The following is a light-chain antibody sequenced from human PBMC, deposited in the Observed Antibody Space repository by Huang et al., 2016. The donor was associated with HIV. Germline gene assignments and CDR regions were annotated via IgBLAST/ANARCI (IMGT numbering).Light chain of an antibody. J-gene: IGKJ3*01. CDR3: LQLNNYPGT. CDR1: QDINSH. CDR2: AAS. V-gene: IGKV1-9*01. Sequence: IQLTQSPSSLSASVGDRVTITCRASQDINSHLAWYQQKPGKAPKLLIYAASTLESGVPSRFSGSGSGSDFTLTINNLQPEDFATYYCLQLNNYPGTFGPGTNVDV.